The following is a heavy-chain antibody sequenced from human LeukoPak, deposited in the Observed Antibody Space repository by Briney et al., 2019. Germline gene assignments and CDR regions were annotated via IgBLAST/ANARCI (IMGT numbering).Heavy chain of an antibody. D-gene: IGHD3-22*01. Sequence: SETLSLTCAVYGGSISNYYWSWIRQSPGKGLDWIGEINHSGSINYNPSLKSRFTISVDTSKNQFSLRLSSVTAADTAVYYCARGMGYFDSSGYYHDYGMDVWGQGTTVTVSS. CDR2: INHSGSI. CDR1: GGSISNYY. J-gene: IGHJ6*02. CDR3: ARGMGYFDSSGYYHDYGMDV. V-gene: IGHV4-34*01.